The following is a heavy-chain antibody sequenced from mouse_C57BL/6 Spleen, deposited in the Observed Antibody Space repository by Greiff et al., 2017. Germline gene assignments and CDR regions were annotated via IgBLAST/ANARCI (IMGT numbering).Heavy chain of an antibody. V-gene: IGHV5-6*01. J-gene: IGHJ1*03. CDR1: GFTFSSYG. Sequence: EVKLVESGGDLVKPGGSLKLSCAASGFTFSSYGMSWVRQTPDKRLEWVATISSGGSYTYYPDSVKGRFTISRDNAKNTLYLQMSSLKSEDTAMYSGARHPLYGRSYDCYLGVGGTGTTATVSS. D-gene: IGHD1-1*01. CDR3: ARHPLYGRSYDCYLGV. CDR2: ISSGGSYT.